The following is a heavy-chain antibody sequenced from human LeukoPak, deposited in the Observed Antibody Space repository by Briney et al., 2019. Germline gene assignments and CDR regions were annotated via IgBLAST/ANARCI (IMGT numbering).Heavy chain of an antibody. CDR1: GFTSNNAW. CDR3: TTDYAPGY. CDR2: IKSKTDGGTT. Sequence: GGSLRLSCAASGFTSNNAWMSWVRQAPGKGLEWVGHIKSKTDGGTTDYAAPVKGRFTISRDDSKNTLYLQMNSLKTEDTAVYYCTTDYAPGYWGQGTLVTVSS. V-gene: IGHV3-15*01. D-gene: IGHD4-17*01. J-gene: IGHJ4*02.